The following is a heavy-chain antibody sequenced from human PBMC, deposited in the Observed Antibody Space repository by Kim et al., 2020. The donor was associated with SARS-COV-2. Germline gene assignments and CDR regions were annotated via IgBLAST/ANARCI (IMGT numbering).Heavy chain of an antibody. CDR2: IWYDGSNK. V-gene: IGHV3-33*01. Sequence: GGSLRLSCAASGFTFSSYGMHWVRQAPGKGLEWVAVIWYDGSNKYYADSVKGRFTISRDNSKNTLYLQMNSLRAEDTAVYYCARDLVLMVYAKRPYYYGMDVWGPGNPVTLSS. D-gene: IGHD2-8*01. CDR3: ARDLVLMVYAKRPYYYGMDV. CDR1: GFTFSSYG. J-gene: IGHJ6*02.